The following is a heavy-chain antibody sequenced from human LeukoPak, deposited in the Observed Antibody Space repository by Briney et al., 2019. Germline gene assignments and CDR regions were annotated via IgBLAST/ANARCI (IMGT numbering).Heavy chain of an antibody. CDR3: ARGRTPGYYYGMDV. V-gene: IGHV3-33*01. Sequence: GGSLRLSCAASGFTFSSYGMHWVRQAPGKGLEWVAVIWYDGSNKYYADSVKGRFTISRDNSKNTLYLQMNSLRAEDTAVYYCARGRTPGYYYGMDVWGQGTTVTVSS. D-gene: IGHD4-23*01. J-gene: IGHJ6*02. CDR2: IWYDGSNK. CDR1: GFTFSSYG.